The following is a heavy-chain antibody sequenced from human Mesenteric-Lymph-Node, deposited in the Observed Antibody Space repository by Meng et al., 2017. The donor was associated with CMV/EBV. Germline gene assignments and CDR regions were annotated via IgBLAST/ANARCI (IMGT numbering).Heavy chain of an antibody. J-gene: IGHJ4*02. CDR2: ISWNSGNI. CDR1: GFTFDDYA. D-gene: IGHD5-12*01. V-gene: IGHV3-9*01. Sequence: SLKISCAASGFTFDDYALHWVRQAPGKGLEWVSGISWNSGNIGYADSVKGRFTISRDNAKNSLYLQMNSLRAEDTALYYCARVGRLAGYDVVPDKWGQGTLVTVSS. CDR3: ARVGRLAGYDVVPDK.